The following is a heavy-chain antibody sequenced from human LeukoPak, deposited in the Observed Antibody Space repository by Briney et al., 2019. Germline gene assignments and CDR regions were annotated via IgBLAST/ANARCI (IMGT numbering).Heavy chain of an antibody. D-gene: IGHD6-19*01. V-gene: IGHV4-59*08. J-gene: IGHJ4*02. CDR1: GGSISSYY. Sequence: PSETLSLTCAVSGGSISSYYWSWFRQPPGKGLEWIGYIYYSGSTNYNPSLKSRVTISVDTSSNHFSLKLSSVTAADTAVYYCARRDSSGWYIDYWGQGTLVTVSS. CDR2: IYYSGST. CDR3: ARRDSSGWYIDY.